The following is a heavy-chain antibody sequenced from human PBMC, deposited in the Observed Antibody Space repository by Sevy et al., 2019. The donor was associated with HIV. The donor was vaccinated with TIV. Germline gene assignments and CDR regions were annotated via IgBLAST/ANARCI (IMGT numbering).Heavy chain of an antibody. Sequence: GGSLRLSCAASGFTFSIYAMTWVRQAPGKGLEWVSTISVSGDSTYYADSVKGRFTISRVNSKNTLYLQMNTLRAEDTSLYYCAKDHDNNWFDPWGQGTLVTVSS. CDR2: ISVSGDST. V-gene: IGHV3-23*01. D-gene: IGHD3-9*01. CDR3: AKDHDNNWFDP. J-gene: IGHJ5*02. CDR1: GFTFSIYA.